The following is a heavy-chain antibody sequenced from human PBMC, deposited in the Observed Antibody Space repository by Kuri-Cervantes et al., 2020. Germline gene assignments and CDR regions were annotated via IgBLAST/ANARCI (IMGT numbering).Heavy chain of an antibody. V-gene: IGHV3-30-3*01. CDR3: AKELIVVVITPGFGY. J-gene: IGHJ4*02. CDR1: GFTFSDYS. D-gene: IGHD3-22*01. Sequence: GESLKISCAASGFTFSDYSIHWVRQAPGKGLERVTMISYDGSNKYFADSVKGRFTISRDNSKNTLYLQMNSLRAEDTAVYYCAKELIVVVITPGFGYWGQGTLVTVSS. CDR2: ISYDGSNK.